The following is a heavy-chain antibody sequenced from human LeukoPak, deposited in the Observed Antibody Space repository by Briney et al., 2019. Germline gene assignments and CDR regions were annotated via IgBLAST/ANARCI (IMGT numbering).Heavy chain of an antibody. J-gene: IGHJ3*02. V-gene: IGHV4-39*07. CDR1: GGPISSSSYY. CDR3: AAAAEDAFDI. D-gene: IGHD6-13*01. CDR2: IYYSGST. Sequence: SETLSLTCTVSGGPISSSSYYWGWIRQPPGKGLEWIGSIYYSGSTYYNPSLKSRVTISVDTSKNQFSLKLSSVTAADTAVYYCAAAAEDAFDIWGQGTMVTVSS.